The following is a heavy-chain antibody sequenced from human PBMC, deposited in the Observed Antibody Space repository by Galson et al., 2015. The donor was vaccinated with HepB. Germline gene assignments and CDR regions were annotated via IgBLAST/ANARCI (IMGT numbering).Heavy chain of an antibody. CDR3: ARFRSLGSQWLGELPLDY. CDR2: IKQDGSEK. D-gene: IGHD3-10*01. J-gene: IGHJ4*02. V-gene: IGHV3-7*03. CDR1: GFTFSSYW. Sequence: SLRLSCAASGFTFSSYWMSWVRQAPGKGLEWVANIKQDGSEKYYVDSVKGRFTISRDNAKNSLYLQMNSLRAEDTAVYYCARFRSLGSQWLGELPLDYWGQGTLVTVSS.